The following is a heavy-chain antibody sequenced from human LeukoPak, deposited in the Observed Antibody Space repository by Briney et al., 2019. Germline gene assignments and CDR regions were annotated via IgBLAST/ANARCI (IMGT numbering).Heavy chain of an antibody. CDR3: ATESYDILTGPNYYYYYGMDV. CDR2: ISSSGGTI. Sequence: QPGGSLRLSCAASGFTFSSYDMIWVRQAPGKGLEWVSYISSSGGTIYYADSVKGRFTISRDNAKNSLYLQMNSLRPEDTAVYYCATESYDILTGPNYYYYYGMDVWGQGTTVTVSS. V-gene: IGHV3-48*03. J-gene: IGHJ6*02. D-gene: IGHD3-9*01. CDR1: GFTFSSYD.